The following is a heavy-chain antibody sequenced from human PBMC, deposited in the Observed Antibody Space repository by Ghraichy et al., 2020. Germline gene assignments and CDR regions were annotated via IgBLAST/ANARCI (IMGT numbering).Heavy chain of an antibody. D-gene: IGHD1-26*01. CDR2: IYYSGST. J-gene: IGHJ5*02. CDR3: ARSRSYWQTGNWFDP. V-gene: IGHV4-59*01. Sequence: SETLSLTCTVSGDSISGYYWSWIRQPPGKGLEWIGFIYYSGSTNYNPSLKSRLTISLDTSKNQFSLKLSSVTAADTAVYYCARSRSYWQTGNWFDPWGQGTLVTVSS. CDR1: GDSISGYY.